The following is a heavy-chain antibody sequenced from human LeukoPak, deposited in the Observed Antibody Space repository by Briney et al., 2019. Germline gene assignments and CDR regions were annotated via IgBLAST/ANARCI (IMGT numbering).Heavy chain of an antibody. CDR3: ARRLTTEETFDY. J-gene: IGHJ4*02. CDR1: GYTFTTYW. CDR2: IYPGDSDT. V-gene: IGHV5-51*01. Sequence: GESLKISCKGSGYTFTTYWIGWVRQMPGKGLEWMGIIYPGDSDTKYSPSFQGQITISADKSIGTAYLQWNSLKASDAAMYYRARRLTTEETFDYWGQGTLVTV. D-gene: IGHD1-1*01.